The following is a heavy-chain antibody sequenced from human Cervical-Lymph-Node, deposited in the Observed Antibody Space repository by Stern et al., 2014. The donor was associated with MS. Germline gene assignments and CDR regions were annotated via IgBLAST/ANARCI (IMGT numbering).Heavy chain of an antibody. Sequence: LVESGSELKKPGASVKVSCKASGYTFTKYAINWVRQAPGQGLEWMGWINTHTRNPTYAQGFTRRFVFSLDTSVSTAYLQISSLEAEDTAVYYCARETFYDNIGQDFWGQGTLITVSS. CDR1: GYTFTKYA. J-gene: IGHJ4*02. CDR2: INTHTRNP. CDR3: ARETFYDNIGQDF. D-gene: IGHD3-22*01. V-gene: IGHV7-4-1*02.